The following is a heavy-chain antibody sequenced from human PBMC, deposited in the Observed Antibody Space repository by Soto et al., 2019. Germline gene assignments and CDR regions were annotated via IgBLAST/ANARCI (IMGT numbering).Heavy chain of an antibody. Sequence: PGESLKISCKGSGYSFTSYWIGWVRQMPGEGLEWMGIIYPGDSDTRYSPSFQGQVTISADKSISTAYLQWSSLKASDTAMYYCARPGFASGSYYYYGMDVWGQGTTVTSP. CDR3: ARPGFASGSYYYYGMDV. V-gene: IGHV5-51*01. J-gene: IGHJ6*02. CDR2: IYPGDSDT. D-gene: IGHD3-10*01. CDR1: GYSFTSYW.